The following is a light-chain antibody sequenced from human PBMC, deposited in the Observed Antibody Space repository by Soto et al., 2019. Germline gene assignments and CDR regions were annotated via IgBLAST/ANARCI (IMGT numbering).Light chain of an antibody. Sequence: DIQMTQSNSTLSASVGDRFTVTCRASQSISSWLAWYQQKPGKAPKLLIYRASRLQSGVPSRFSGSGSGTEFTLTISSLQPDDFATYYCQHYISYSRKTFGQGTKVDIK. CDR1: QSISSW. CDR3: QHYISYSRKT. V-gene: IGKV1-5*03. CDR2: RAS. J-gene: IGKJ1*01.